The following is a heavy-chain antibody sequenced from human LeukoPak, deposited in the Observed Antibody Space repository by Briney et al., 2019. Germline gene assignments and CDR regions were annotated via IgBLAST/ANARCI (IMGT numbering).Heavy chain of an antibody. CDR3: ATGGPDIIYSKGGGEFYY. V-gene: IGHV4-31*03. D-gene: IGHD6-13*01. Sequence: SQTLSLTCTVSGGSISSGGYYWRWIRQHPGKGLEWIGYIYYSGCTYYNPSLKSRVTISVDTSKNQFSLTLSSVTAADTAVDYCATGGPDIIYSKGGGEFYYWGQGTLVTVSS. CDR1: GGSISSGGYY. J-gene: IGHJ4*02. CDR2: IYYSGCT.